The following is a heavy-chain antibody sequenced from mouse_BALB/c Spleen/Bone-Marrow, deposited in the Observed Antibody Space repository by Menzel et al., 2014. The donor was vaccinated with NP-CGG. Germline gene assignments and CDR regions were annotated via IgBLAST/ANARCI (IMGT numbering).Heavy chain of an antibody. Sequence: EVKLMDSGAELVKPGASVKLSCTASGFNIKDTYMHWVKQRPKQGLEWIGRIDPANGNTKYDPKFQGKATITADTSSNTAYLQLSSLTSEDTAVYYCARWEYYAMDYWGQGTSVTVSS. D-gene: IGHD4-1*01. J-gene: IGHJ4*01. CDR3: ARWEYYAMDY. CDR1: GFNIKDTY. CDR2: IDPANGNT. V-gene: IGHV14-3*02.